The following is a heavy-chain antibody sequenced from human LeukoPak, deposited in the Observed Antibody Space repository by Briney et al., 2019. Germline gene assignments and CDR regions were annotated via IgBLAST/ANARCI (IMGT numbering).Heavy chain of an antibody. J-gene: IGHJ1*01. D-gene: IGHD6-13*01. CDR2: IRSKAYGGTT. V-gene: IGHV3-49*03. Sequence: GVLRLSCTASGLTFGDYAMSWFRQAPGKGLEWVGFIRSKAYGGTTEYAASVKGRFTISRDDSKSIAYLQMNSLKTEYTAVYYCTRDSSSWCYWGQGTLVTVSS. CDR3: TRDSSSWCY. CDR1: GLTFGDYA.